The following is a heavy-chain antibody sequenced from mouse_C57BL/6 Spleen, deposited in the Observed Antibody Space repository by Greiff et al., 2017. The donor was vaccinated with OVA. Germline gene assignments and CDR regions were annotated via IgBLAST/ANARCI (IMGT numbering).Heavy chain of an antibody. CDR3: ARTEYYGSSYVWYFDV. CDR1: GYSFTDYN. CDR2: INPNYGTT. Sequence: VQLQQSGPELVKPGASVKISCKASGYSFTDYNMNWVKQSNGKSLEWIGVINPNYGTTSYNQKFKGKATLTVDQSSSTAYMQLNSLTSEDSTVDYCARTEYYGSSYVWYFDVWGTGTTVTVSS. D-gene: IGHD1-1*01. J-gene: IGHJ1*03. V-gene: IGHV1-39*01.